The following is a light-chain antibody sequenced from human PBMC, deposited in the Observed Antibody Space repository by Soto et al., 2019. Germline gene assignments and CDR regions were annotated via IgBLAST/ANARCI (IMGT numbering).Light chain of an antibody. J-gene: IGLJ1*01. CDR2: EVS. V-gene: IGLV2-14*01. Sequence: QSALTQPASVSGSPGQSIAISCTGTSSDVGGYNYVSWYQQHPDKAPKLIIHEVSNRPSGVSDRFSGSKSGNTASLSISGLQADDEAAYYCSSLTTYNTRVFGSGTKLTVL. CDR3: SSLTTYNTRV. CDR1: SSDVGGYNY.